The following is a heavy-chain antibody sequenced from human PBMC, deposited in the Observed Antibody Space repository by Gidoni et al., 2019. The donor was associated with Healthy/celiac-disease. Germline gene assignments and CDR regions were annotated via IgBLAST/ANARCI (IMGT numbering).Heavy chain of an antibody. Sequence: QVQLQESGPGLVKPSETLSLTCTVSGGSISSYSWSWFRQPAGKGLEWIGRIYTSGSTNYNPSLKSRVTMSVDTSKNQFSLKLSSVTAADTAVYYCARTLVVVPAAPNYYYYGMDVWGQGTTVTASS. D-gene: IGHD2-2*01. CDR1: GGSISSYS. CDR2: IYTSGST. V-gene: IGHV4-4*07. CDR3: ARTLVVVPAAPNYYYYGMDV. J-gene: IGHJ6*02.